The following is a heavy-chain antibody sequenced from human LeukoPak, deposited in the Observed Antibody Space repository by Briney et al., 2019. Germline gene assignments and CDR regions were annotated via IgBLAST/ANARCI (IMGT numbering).Heavy chain of an antibody. CDR2: ISSSTNYI. V-gene: IGHV3-21*01. CDR3: ARGYCSVTSCSPDY. CDR1: GFTFSNYS. Sequence: GGSLRLSCVASGFTFSNYSMIWVRQAPGKGLEWVSSISSSTNYIYYVDSVKGRFTVSRDNAQKSLYLQMNSLRAEDTAVYFCARGYCSVTSCSPDYWGQGTLVTVSS. J-gene: IGHJ4*02. D-gene: IGHD2-2*01.